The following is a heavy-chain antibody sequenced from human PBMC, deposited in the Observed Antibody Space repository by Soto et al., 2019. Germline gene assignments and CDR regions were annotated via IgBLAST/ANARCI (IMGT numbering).Heavy chain of an antibody. CDR3: ARDLAYIREY. Sequence: QVHLVQSADEVKKPGASVKVSCKTSGYTFTNFGISWVRQAPGQGLEWLGWISTAHSDVGYAQKFQGRVTLTRDTSTSTAYLELRSLTSDDTAVYLCARDLAYIREYWGQGTLITVSS. D-gene: IGHD2-2*02. CDR2: ISTAHSDV. CDR1: GYTFTNFG. J-gene: IGHJ4*02. V-gene: IGHV1-18*01.